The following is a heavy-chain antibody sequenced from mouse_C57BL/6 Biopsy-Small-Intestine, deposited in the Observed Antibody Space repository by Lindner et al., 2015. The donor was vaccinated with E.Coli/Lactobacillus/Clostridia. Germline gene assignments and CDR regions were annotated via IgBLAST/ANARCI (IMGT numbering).Heavy chain of an antibody. CDR1: GFTFTDYY. CDR2: IRNKANGYTT. Sequence: VQLQESGGGLVQPGSSLSLSCAASGFTFTDYYMSWVRQPPGKALEWLGFIRNKANGYTTEYSASVKGRFTISRDNSQSILYLQMNALRAEDSATYYCARPSYYSNYGAMDYWGQGTSVTVSS. CDR3: ARPSYYSNYGAMDY. V-gene: IGHV7-3*01. J-gene: IGHJ4*01. D-gene: IGHD2-5*01.